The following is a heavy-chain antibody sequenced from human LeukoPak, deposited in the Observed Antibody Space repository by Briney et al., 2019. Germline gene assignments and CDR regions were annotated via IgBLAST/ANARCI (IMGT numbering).Heavy chain of an antibody. CDR2: INHSGST. CDR1: GGSFSGYY. CDR3: AREVGYSYGHYYYYMDV. Sequence: SETLSLTCAVSGGSFSGYYWSWIRQPPGKGLEWIGEINHSGSTNYNPSLTSRVTISADTSKNQFSLKLSSVTAADTAVYYCAREVGYSYGHYYYYMDVWGKGTTVTVSS. J-gene: IGHJ6*03. D-gene: IGHD5-18*01. V-gene: IGHV4-34*01.